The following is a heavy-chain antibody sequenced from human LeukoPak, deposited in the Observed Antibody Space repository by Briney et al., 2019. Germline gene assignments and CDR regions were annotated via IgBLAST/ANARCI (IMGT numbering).Heavy chain of an antibody. D-gene: IGHD2-15*01. CDR2: INRSGGIT. Sequence: GASVKVSCKASGYTFTNYNMHWVRQAPGQGLEWTGIINRSGGITTYAQKFQGRVTMTRDTSTSTVYMELSSLRSEDSAVYFCARSACSGGSCYSLFDYWGQGTLVTVSS. CDR1: GYTFTNYN. J-gene: IGHJ4*02. CDR3: ARSACSGGSCYSLFDY. V-gene: IGHV1-46*01.